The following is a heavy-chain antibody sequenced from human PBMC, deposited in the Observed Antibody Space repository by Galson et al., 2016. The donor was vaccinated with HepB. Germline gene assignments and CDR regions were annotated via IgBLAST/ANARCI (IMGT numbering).Heavy chain of an antibody. J-gene: IGHJ6*03. CDR2: IYSSEGT. V-gene: IGHV4-39*01. CDR1: GGSISSDYY. D-gene: IGHD6-19*01. Sequence: SETLSLTCIVSGGSISSDYYWGWIRQPPGRGLEWIGSIYSSEGTYYNPSLKSRVTISVDKSKNQFSLRLNSVTAADTGVYYCATGIVVAGKYYYYYMYVWGKGTTVTVSS. CDR3: ATGIVVAGKYYYYYMYV.